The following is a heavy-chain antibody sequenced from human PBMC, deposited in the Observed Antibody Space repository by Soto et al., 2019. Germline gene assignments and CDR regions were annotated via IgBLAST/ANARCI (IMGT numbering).Heavy chain of an antibody. CDR2: TQYSGST. J-gene: IGHJ6*04. CDR3: VGGVAARPARLRMDL. Sequence: TLSLTGTVSGASISSDDYYWTWIRQPPGKGLECIGNTQYSGSTYYNPSLKSRVTTSIDTSKNQFSLKLSSVTAADTAMYYCVGGVAARPARLRMDLWGGGTALTVAS. D-gene: IGHD6-6*01. CDR1: GASISSDDYY. V-gene: IGHV4-30-4*01.